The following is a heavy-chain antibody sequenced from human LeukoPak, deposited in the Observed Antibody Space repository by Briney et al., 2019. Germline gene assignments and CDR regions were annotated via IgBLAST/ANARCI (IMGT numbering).Heavy chain of an antibody. CDR1: GFTVSSNY. V-gene: IGHV3-53*01. CDR3: ARDDSSGYYRFRF. J-gene: IGHJ4*02. CDR2: LYSGGST. D-gene: IGHD3-22*01. Sequence: PGGSLRLSCAASGFTVSSNYMNWVRQAPGKGLEWGSVLYSGGSTYYADAVKGRFTISRDNSKNTLYLQMDRLRVEDTAVYYCARDDSSGYYRFRFWGQGTLVTVSS.